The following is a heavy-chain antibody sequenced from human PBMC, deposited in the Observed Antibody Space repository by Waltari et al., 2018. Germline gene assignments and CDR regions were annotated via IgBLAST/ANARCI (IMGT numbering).Heavy chain of an antibody. D-gene: IGHD4-17*01. CDR2: IIPILGIA. J-gene: IGHJ6*02. V-gene: IGHV1-69*08. Sequence: QVQLVQSGAEVKKPGSSVKVSCKASGGTFSSYTISWVRQAPGQGLEWMGRIIPILGIANFAQKFKVRVTITADKATSTAYMELSSLRSEDTAVDYCARDDFNDYGDYVRYYYYGMDVWGQGTTVTVSS. CDR1: GGTFSSYT. CDR3: ARDDFNDYGDYVRYYYYGMDV.